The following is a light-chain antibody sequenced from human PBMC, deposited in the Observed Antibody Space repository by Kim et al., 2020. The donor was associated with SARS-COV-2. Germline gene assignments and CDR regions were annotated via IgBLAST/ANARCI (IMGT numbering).Light chain of an antibody. CDR3: QQRGNWPLT. CDR2: DAS. CDR1: QFVTNY. Sequence: EIVLTQSPATLSLSPGERATLSCRASQFVTNYLAWYQQKPGQAPRLLIYDASNRATGIPPRFSGSGSGTDFTLTISSLEPEDFAVYYCQQRGNWPLTFGQGTKLEI. J-gene: IGKJ1*01. V-gene: IGKV3-11*01.